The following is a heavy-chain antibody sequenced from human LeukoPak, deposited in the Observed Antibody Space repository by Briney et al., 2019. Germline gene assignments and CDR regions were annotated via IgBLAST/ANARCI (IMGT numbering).Heavy chain of an antibody. Sequence: GASVKVSCKASGGTFSSYDISWVRQAPGQGLEWMGGIIPIFGTANYAQKFQGRVTITADESTSTAYMELSSLRSEDTAVYYCARDQGGLLHELDYWGQGTLVTASS. D-gene: IGHD3-16*01. CDR1: GGTFSSYD. V-gene: IGHV1-69*01. CDR3: ARDQGGLLHELDY. J-gene: IGHJ4*02. CDR2: IIPIFGTA.